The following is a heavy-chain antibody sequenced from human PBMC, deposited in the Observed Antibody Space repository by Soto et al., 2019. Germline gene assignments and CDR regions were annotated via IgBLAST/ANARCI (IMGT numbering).Heavy chain of an antibody. D-gene: IGHD3-16*01. Sequence: ASVKVSCKASGYSFTNNDVSWVREATGQGLEWMGWMNPGSGDTGYAQKFQGRVTMTRDISIATAYMELSSLRSDDTAIYYCARMETFGSLNWFDPWGQGTLVTVSS. CDR1: GYSFTNND. J-gene: IGHJ5*02. CDR3: ARMETFGSLNWFDP. V-gene: IGHV1-8*01. CDR2: MNPGSGDT.